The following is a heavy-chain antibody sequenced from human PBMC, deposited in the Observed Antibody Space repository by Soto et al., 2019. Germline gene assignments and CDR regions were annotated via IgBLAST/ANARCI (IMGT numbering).Heavy chain of an antibody. CDR3: TRMTADLYCISTSCYDRTYYYYGMDV. V-gene: IGHV3-30-3*01. CDR1: GFTFSGCA. D-gene: IGHD2-2*01. CDR2: ISYDGSNE. J-gene: IGHJ6*02. Sequence: PGGSLRLSCAASGFTFSGCAMHWVRQAPGKGLEWVALISYDGSNEYYADSVKGRFTISRDNSKNTLYLQMNSLRAEDTAVYYCTRMTADLYCISTSCYDRTYYYYGMDVWGQGTTVTVS.